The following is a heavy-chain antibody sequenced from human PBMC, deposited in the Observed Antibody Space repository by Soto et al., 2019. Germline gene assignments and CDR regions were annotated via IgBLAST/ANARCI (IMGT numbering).Heavy chain of an antibody. CDR3: ARGRYGDY. Sequence: QFHLVQSGAEVKKPGASVKVSCKGSGYGFTTYGITWVRQAPGQGLEWMAWISAHNGNTDYAQNLQGRVTVTRDTSTSTAYMELRSLRSDDTAVYYCARGRYGDYWGQGALVTASS. J-gene: IGHJ4*02. CDR2: ISAHNGNT. V-gene: IGHV1-18*01. CDR1: GYGFTTYG. D-gene: IGHD1-1*01.